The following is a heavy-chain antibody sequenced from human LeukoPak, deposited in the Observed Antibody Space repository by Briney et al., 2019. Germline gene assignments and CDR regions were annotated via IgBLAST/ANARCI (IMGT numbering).Heavy chain of an antibody. CDR1: GFTFSSYA. D-gene: IGHD5-24*01. V-gene: IGHV3-23*01. J-gene: IGHJ4*02. CDR3: AKSLGVGGYTRYKGFDQ. Sequence: GGSLRLSCAASGFTFSSYAMNWVRQAPGKGLEWVSSISNSDGSTYYADLVKGRFTISRDNSKNTLHLQMNSLRAEDTAVYYCAKSLGVGGYTRYKGFDQWGQGTLVTVSS. CDR2: ISNSDGST.